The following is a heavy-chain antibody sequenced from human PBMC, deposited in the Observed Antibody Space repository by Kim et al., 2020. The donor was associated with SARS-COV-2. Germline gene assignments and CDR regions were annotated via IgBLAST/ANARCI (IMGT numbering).Heavy chain of an antibody. CDR2: IYYSGST. D-gene: IGHD6-25*01. J-gene: IGHJ4*02. CDR1: GGSISSSSYY. V-gene: IGHV4-39*07. Sequence: SETLSLTYTVSGGSISSSSYYWGWIRQPPGKGLEWIGSIYYSGSTYYNPSLKSRVTISVDTSKNQFSLKLSSVTAADTAVYYCATHLRLPGIDYWGQGTLVTVSS. CDR3: ATHLRLPGIDY.